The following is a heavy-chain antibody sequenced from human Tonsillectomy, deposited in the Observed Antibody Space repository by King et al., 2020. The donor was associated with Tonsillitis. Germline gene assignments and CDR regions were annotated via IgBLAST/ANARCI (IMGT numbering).Heavy chain of an antibody. D-gene: IGHD6-6*01. CDR3: ARDQDSSSSAEYFQH. J-gene: IGHJ1*01. CDR2: IYHSGST. V-gene: IGHV4-4*02. CDR1: GGSISSSNW. Sequence: VQLQESGPGLVKPSGTLSLTCAVSGGSISSSNWWSWVRQHPGKGLEWIVEIYHSGSTNYNPSLKSRVTISVDKSKNQFSLKLSSVTAADTAVYYCARDQDSSSSAEYFQHWGQGTLVTVSS.